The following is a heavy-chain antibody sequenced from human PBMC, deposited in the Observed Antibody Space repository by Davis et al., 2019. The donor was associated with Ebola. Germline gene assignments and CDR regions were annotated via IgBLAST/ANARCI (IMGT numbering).Heavy chain of an antibody. D-gene: IGHD2-2*01. CDR3: ASKECSSTSCYVDY. Sequence: GESLKISCAASGFTFSSYSMNWVRQAPGKGLEWVSSISSSSYYIDYADSVKGRFTISRDNAKNSLFLQMNSLGAEDTAVYHCASKECSSTSCYVDYWGQGTLVTVSS. CDR2: ISSSSYYI. CDR1: GFTFSSYS. V-gene: IGHV3-21*01. J-gene: IGHJ4*02.